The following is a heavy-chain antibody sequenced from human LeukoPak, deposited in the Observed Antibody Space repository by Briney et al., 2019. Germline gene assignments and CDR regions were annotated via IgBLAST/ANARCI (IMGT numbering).Heavy chain of an antibody. V-gene: IGHV3-23*01. D-gene: IGHD2-2*01. CDR2: ISGSGGRT. CDR1: GFTFSSYA. Sequence: RRCLRPSCAASGFTFSSYAMSWVRQAPRKGLEWVSAISGSGGRTYYADSVKGRFTISRDNYKNTLYLQMNSLRAEDTAVYYCAKGSRGCCSSTSCHRLTWGQGTLVTVSS. CDR3: AKGSRGCCSSTSCHRLT. J-gene: IGHJ5*02.